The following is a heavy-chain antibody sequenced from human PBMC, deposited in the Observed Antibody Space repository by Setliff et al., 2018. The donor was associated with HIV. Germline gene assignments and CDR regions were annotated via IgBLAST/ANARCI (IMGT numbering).Heavy chain of an antibody. CDR2: IYYSGST. D-gene: IGHD2-8*02. CDR3: VLGSSYFDY. J-gene: IGHJ4*02. Sequence: SETLSLTCTVSGDSISSDDHYWSWIRQTPGKGLEWIGYIYYSGSTYYNPSLKSRVTISVDTSKNQFSLNLSSVTAADTAVYYCVLGSSYFDYWGQGTLVTVSS. V-gene: IGHV4-30-4*08. CDR1: GDSISSDDHY.